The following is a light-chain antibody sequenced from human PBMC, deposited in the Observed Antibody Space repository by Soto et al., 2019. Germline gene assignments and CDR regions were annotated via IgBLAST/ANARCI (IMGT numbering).Light chain of an antibody. CDR2: EVS. CDR1: SSDVGNYKY. J-gene: IGLJ2*01. CDR3: SSYTGSTAHVI. Sequence: QSALTQPASVSGSPGQSITISCTGTSSDVGNYKYVSWYHQHPGKAPKLVIYEVSNRPSGVSDRFSGSKSGNTASLTISGLQAEDEADYYCSSYTGSTAHVIFGGGTKLTVL. V-gene: IGLV2-14*01.